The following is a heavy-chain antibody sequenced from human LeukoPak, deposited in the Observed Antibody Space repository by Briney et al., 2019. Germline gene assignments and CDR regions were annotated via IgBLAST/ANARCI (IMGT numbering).Heavy chain of an antibody. CDR1: GYTFTSFW. V-gene: IGHV1-46*01. CDR2: INPSDGST. CDR3: ARAPRDSSTMLDR. J-gene: IGHJ5*02. Sequence: ASVKVTCKASGYTFTSFWIQWVRQAPGQGLEWMGLINPSDGSTTYTHRFQGRVTVTGDTSTSTVYMDLSSLRSEDTAVYYCARAPRDSSTMLDRWGQGTLVTVSS. D-gene: IGHD6-13*01.